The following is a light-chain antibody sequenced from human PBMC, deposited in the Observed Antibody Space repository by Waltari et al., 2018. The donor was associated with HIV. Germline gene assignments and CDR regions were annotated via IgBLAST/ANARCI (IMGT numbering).Light chain of an antibody. CDR3: MQTVQLAWT. CDR1: QSLLHRDGKTY. V-gene: IGKV2D-29*01. J-gene: IGKJ1*01. Sequence: DIVMTQTPLSLSVTPGQPASISCKSSQSLLHRDGKTYLYWYLQWPGQPPKHFMYEVSTRFAGVPDRFSGSGSGTDFRLRISRVEAEDVGVYYCMQTVQLAWTFGQGTKVEIK. CDR2: EVS.